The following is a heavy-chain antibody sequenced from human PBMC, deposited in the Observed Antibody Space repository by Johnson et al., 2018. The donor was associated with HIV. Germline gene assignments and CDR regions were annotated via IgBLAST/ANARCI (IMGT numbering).Heavy chain of an antibody. CDR2: IYSGGST. V-gene: IGHV3-66*02. D-gene: IGHD3-10*01. CDR3: AREYDVFDI. Sequence: VQLVESGGGVVQPGGPLRLSCASSGFTVSSNYMSWVRQAPGKGLEWLSVIYSGGSTYYVDSVKCRFTISRDNSKNTLYLQMNSPRAEDTAVYYCAREYDVFDIWGKGTMVTVSS. CDR1: GFTVSSNY. J-gene: IGHJ3*02.